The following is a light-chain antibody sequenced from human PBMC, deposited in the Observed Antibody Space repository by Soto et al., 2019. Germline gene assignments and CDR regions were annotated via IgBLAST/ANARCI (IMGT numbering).Light chain of an antibody. V-gene: IGKV1-5*01. CDR3: QQYNSYSQT. CDR1: QSISSW. J-gene: IGKJ1*01. CDR2: DAS. Sequence: DIQMTQSPSTLPASVGDRVTITCRASQSISSWLAWYQQKPGKAPKLLIYDASSLESGVPSRFSGSGSGTEFTLTISSLQPDDFATYYCQQYNSYSQTFGQGTKV.